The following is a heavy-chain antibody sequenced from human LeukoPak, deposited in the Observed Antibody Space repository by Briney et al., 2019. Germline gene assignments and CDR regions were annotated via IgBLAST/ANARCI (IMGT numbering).Heavy chain of an antibody. V-gene: IGHV4-34*01. J-gene: IGHJ4*02. CDR1: GGSFSGYY. CDR2: INHSGST. CDR3: ARSMGGITGTTSLFDY. D-gene: IGHD1-7*01. Sequence: SETLSLTCAVYGGSFSGYYWSWIRQPPGKGLEWIGEINHSGSTNYNPSLKSRVTISVDTSKNQFSLKLSSMTAADTAVYYCARSMGGITGTTSLFDYWGQGTLVTVSS.